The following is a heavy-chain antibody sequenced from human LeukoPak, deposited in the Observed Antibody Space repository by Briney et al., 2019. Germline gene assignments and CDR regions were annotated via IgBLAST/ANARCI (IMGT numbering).Heavy chain of an antibody. CDR3: TRSLRLGELSFNY. Sequence: PGGSLRLSCAASGFTFSSYSMNWVRQAPGKGLEWVSSISSSSSYIYYADSVKGRFTISRDNAKNSLYLQMNSLRAEDTAVYYCTRSLRLGELSFNYWGQGTLVTVSS. V-gene: IGHV3-21*01. CDR1: GFTFSSYS. J-gene: IGHJ4*02. CDR2: ISSSSSYI. D-gene: IGHD3-16*02.